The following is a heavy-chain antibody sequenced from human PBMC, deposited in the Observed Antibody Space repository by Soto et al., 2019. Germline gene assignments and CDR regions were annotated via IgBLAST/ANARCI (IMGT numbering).Heavy chain of an antibody. D-gene: IGHD6-13*01. CDR1: GFTFSDYY. V-gene: IGHV3-11*04. CDR2: ISSSGSTI. CDR3: VREGLAAALPYGLDV. Sequence: PGGSLRLSCAASGFTFSDYYMSWIRQAPGKGLEWVSYISSSGSTIYYADSVKGRFTISRDNAKNSLYLQMKSLRAEDTAVYYCVREGLAAALPYGLDVWGQGTTVTVS. J-gene: IGHJ6*02.